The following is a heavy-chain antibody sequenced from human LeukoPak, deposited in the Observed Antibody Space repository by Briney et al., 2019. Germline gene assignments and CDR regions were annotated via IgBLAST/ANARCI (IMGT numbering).Heavy chain of an antibody. CDR3: ARREGLQSLYYFDY. Sequence: PGGSLRLSCAASGFTFSSYWMHWVRHAPGKGLVWVSRINSDGSSTSYADSVKGRFTISRDNAKNTLYLQMNSLRAEDTAVYYCARREGLQSLYYFDYWGQGTLVTVSS. J-gene: IGHJ4*02. V-gene: IGHV3-74*01. CDR2: INSDGSST. CDR1: GFTFSSYW. D-gene: IGHD4-11*01.